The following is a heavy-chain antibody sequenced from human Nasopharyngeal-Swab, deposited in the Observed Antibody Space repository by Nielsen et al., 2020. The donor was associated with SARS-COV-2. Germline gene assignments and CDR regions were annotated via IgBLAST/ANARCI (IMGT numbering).Heavy chain of an antibody. D-gene: IGHD2-2*01. V-gene: IGHV4-4*02. J-gene: IGHJ6*03. CDR3: ARLRGYCSSTSCYVGYYYYYYMDV. CDR2: IYHSGST. CDR1: GGSISSSNW. Sequence: GSLRLSCAVSGGSISSSNWWSWVRQPPGKGLEWIGEIYHSGSTNYNPSLKSRVTISVDKSKNQFSLKLSSVTAADTAVYYCARLRGYCSSTSCYVGYYYYYYMDVWGKGTTVTVSS.